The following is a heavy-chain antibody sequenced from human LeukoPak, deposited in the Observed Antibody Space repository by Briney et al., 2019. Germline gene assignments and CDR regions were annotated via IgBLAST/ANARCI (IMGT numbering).Heavy chain of an antibody. J-gene: IGHJ2*01. CDR3: ARDGLAAATLHWCFDL. CDR1: GFTFSSYE. V-gene: IGHV3-48*03. CDR2: ISSSGSTI. D-gene: IGHD2-15*01. Sequence: PGGSLRLSCAASGFTFSSYEMNWVRQAPGKGLEWVSYISSSGSTIYYADSVKGRFTISRDNAKNSLYLQMNSLRAEDTAVYYCARDGLAAATLHWCFDLWGRGTLVTVSS.